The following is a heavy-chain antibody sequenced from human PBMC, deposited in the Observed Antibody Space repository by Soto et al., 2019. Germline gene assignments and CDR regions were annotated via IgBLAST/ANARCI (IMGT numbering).Heavy chain of an antibody. D-gene: IGHD6-6*01. CDR2: IYYSGST. V-gene: IGHV4-39*01. CDR3: ATSREWGSSSILGY. Sequence: SETLSLTCTVSGGSISSSSYYWGWIRQPPGKGLEWIGSIYYSGSTYYHPSLKSRVTISVDTSKNQFSLKLSSVTAADTALYYCATSREWGSSSILGYWGQGTLVTVSS. J-gene: IGHJ4*02. CDR1: GGSISSSSYY.